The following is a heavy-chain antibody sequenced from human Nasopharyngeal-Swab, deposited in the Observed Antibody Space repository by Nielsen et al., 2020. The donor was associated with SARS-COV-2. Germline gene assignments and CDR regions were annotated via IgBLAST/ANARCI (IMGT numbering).Heavy chain of an antibody. V-gene: IGHV4-39*01. CDR1: GGSISSSSYY. Sequence: SETLSLTFNVSGGSISSSSYYGGWIRQPPGKGLEWIGSIYYSGSTYYNPSLKSRVTISVDTSKNQFSLKLSSVTAADTAVYYCARHLSGSYFFGYYFDYWGQGTLVTVSS. CDR2: IYYSGST. D-gene: IGHD1-26*01. J-gene: IGHJ4*02. CDR3: ARHLSGSYFFGYYFDY.